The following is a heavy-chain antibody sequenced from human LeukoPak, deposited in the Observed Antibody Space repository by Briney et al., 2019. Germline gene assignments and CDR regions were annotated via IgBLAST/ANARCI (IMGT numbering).Heavy chain of an antibody. CDR2: IIPIFGTA. J-gene: IGHJ4*02. Sequence: SVKVSCKASGGTFSSYAISWVRQAPGQGLEWMGGIIPIFGTANYAQKFQGRVTITADESTSTAYMELSSLRSEDTAVYYCARLESRGRGSSLVYWGQGTLVTVSS. CDR1: GGTFSSYA. D-gene: IGHD6-13*01. V-gene: IGHV1-69*13. CDR3: ARLESRGRGSSLVY.